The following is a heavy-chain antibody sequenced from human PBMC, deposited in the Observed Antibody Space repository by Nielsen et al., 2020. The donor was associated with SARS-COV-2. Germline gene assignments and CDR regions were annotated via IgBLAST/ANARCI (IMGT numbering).Heavy chain of an antibody. CDR1: GFSLTTSGMC. V-gene: IGHV2-70*11. J-gene: IGHJ6*02. Sequence: SGPTLVKPTQTLTLTCSFSGFSLTTSGMCVSWIRQPPGKALEWLARIDWDDGEYYSTSLKTRLTISKDTSKNQVVLTMTDMDPVDTATYYCARISPVTEGRKTYYYSGMDVWGQGTTVTVSS. D-gene: IGHD2-21*02. CDR2: IDWDDGE. CDR3: ARISPVTEGRKTYYYSGMDV.